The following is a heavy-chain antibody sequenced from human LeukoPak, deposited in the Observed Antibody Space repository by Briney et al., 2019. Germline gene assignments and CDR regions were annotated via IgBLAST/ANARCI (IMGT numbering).Heavy chain of an antibody. J-gene: IGHJ6*02. CDR3: AREGKTTVVQDYYYGMDV. D-gene: IGHD4-23*01. CDR1: GYTFTSYD. CDR2: TNPNSGNT. V-gene: IGHV1-8*02. Sequence: VASVKVSCKASGYTFTSYDINWVRQATGQGLEWMGWTNPNSGNTGYAQKFQGRVTMTRDTSTSTVYMELSSLRSEDTAVYYCAREGKTTVVQDYYYGMDVWGQGTTVTVSS.